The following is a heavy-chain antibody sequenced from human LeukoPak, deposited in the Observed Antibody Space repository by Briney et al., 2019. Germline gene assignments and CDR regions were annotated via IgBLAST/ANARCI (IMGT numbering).Heavy chain of an antibody. Sequence: PSETLSLTCAVYGGSFSGYYWSWIRQPPGKGLEWIGEINHGGSTNYNPSLKSRVTISVDTSKNQFSLKLSSVTAADTAVYYCARGLDDYWFDPWGQGTLVTVSS. V-gene: IGHV4-34*01. CDR1: GGSFSGYY. J-gene: IGHJ5*02. CDR3: ARGLDDYWFDP. CDR2: INHGGST. D-gene: IGHD2-21*02.